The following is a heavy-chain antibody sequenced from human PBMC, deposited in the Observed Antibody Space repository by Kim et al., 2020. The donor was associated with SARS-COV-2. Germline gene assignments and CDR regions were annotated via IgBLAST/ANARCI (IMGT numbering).Heavy chain of an antibody. V-gene: IGHV4-34*01. J-gene: IGHJ4*02. CDR1: GGSFSGYY. D-gene: IGHD6-19*01. CDR2: INHSGST. Sequence: SETLSLTCAVYGGSFSGYYWSWIRQPPGKGLEWIGEINHSGSTNYNPSLKSQVTISVDTSNNQFSLSLSSVTAADTALYYCARLPYSSGYFDYWGQGTLVTVSS. CDR3: ARLPYSSGYFDY.